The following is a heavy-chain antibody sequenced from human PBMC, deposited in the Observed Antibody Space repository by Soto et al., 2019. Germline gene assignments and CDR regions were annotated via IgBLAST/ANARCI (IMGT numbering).Heavy chain of an antibody. CDR2: IYHSGNT. J-gene: IGHJ4*02. D-gene: IGHD3-10*01. V-gene: IGHV4-4*02. CDR1: GGSISSSNW. Sequence: QVQLQESGPGLVKPSGTLSLTCAVSGGSISSSNWWSWVRQPPGKGLEWIGEIYHSGNTNYNPSLRRRVSMAGDKSRTQFSLKLSSVTAADTAVYYCARRWGEGRVDYWGQGTLVTVSS. CDR3: ARRWGEGRVDY.